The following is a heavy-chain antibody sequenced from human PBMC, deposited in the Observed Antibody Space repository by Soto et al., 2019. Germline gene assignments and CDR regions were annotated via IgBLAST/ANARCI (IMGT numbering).Heavy chain of an antibody. CDR1: GGSFSGYY. J-gene: IGHJ5*02. CDR3: ARGSGYYWRWLDP. D-gene: IGHD3-22*01. Sequence: SETLSLTCAVYGGSFSGYYWSWIRQPPGKGLEWIGEINHSGSTNYNPSLKSRVTISVDTSKNQFSLKPSSVTAADTAVYYCARGSGYYWRWLDPWGQGTLVTVSS. V-gene: IGHV4-34*01. CDR2: INHSGST.